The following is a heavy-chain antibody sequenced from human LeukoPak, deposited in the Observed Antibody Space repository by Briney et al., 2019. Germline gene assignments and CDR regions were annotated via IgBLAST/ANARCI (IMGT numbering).Heavy chain of an antibody. V-gene: IGHV3-13*01. J-gene: IGHJ6*02. CDR3: VRDPSGHGMDV. CDR1: GFTFSTYD. D-gene: IGHD3-10*01. Sequence: GGSLRLSCAASGFTFSTYDMHWVRQVTGKGLEWVSMIGKAGDTYYPGSVKGRFTISRENAKNSLYLQMNSLRVGDTAVYYCVRDPSGHGMDVWGRGTTVTVSS. CDR2: IGKAGDT.